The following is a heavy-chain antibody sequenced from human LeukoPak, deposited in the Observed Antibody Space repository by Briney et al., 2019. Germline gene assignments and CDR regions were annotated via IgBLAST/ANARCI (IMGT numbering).Heavy chain of an antibody. CDR3: ARRFPPKYYCDSNAFDI. V-gene: IGHV1-8*01. J-gene: IGHJ3*02. CDR1: GYTFTSYD. D-gene: IGHD3-22*01. CDR2: MNPNSGNT. Sequence: ASVNVSFKASGYTFTSYDINWVRQATGQGLEWMGWMNPNSGNTGYAQKFQGRVTMTRNTSISTAYMELSSLRSEDTAVYYCARRFPPKYYCDSNAFDIWGQGTMVTVSS.